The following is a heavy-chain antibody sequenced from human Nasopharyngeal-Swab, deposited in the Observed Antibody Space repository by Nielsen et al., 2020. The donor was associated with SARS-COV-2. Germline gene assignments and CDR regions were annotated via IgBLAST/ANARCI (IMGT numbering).Heavy chain of an antibody. Sequence: GEALKISWAATGFTVRSSNMSWVRQAPGKGLEWISLMFSGGSAYCAGAVEGRFTVSRDESRNTHYLQMNNLRAEDTAVYYCTRRNDCWGQGTLVTVSS. V-gene: IGHV3-53*01. CDR2: MFSGGSA. CDR1: GFTVRSSN. CDR3: TRRNDC. J-gene: IGHJ4*02.